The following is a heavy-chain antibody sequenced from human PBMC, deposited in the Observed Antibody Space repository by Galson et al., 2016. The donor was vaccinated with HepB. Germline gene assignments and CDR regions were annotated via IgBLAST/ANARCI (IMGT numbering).Heavy chain of an antibody. CDR3: ARDDSKTGRGYEY. J-gene: IGHJ4*02. Sequence: SETLSLTCAVSGGSFTGYYWNWIRQTPGKGLEWIGEINHRGSTNYNPSLKSRVTILLDTSKNQFSLKLRSVTAADTAMYYCARDDSKTGRGYEYWGQGTLVTVSS. CDR1: GGSFTGYY. D-gene: IGHD3-22*01. V-gene: IGHV4-34*01. CDR2: INHRGST.